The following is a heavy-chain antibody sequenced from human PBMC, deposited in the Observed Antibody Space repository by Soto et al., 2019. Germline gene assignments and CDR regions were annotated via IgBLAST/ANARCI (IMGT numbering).Heavy chain of an antibody. CDR2: IWYDGSNK. CDR3: ARGNYDYIWGSYRSNDY. V-gene: IGHV3-33*01. CDR1: GFTFSSYG. Sequence: QVQLVESGGGVVQPGRSLRLSCAASGFTFSSYGMHWVRQAPGKGLEWVAVIWYDGSNKYYADSVKGRFTISRDNSKNTLYLQMNSLRAEDTAVYYCARGNYDYIWGSYRSNDYWGQGTLVTVSS. J-gene: IGHJ4*02. D-gene: IGHD3-16*02.